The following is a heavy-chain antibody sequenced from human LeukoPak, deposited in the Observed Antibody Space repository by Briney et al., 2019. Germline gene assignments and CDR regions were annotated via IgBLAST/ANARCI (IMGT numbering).Heavy chain of an antibody. Sequence: PGGSLRLSCAASGFTFSNYNMNWVRQTPGKGLEWVSSITRDSIYTFYADSVKGRFTISRDNAKNSLSLQMNSLRAEDTAVYYCARGPYNGYYGDDYYYYMDVWGKGTTVTISS. J-gene: IGHJ6*03. D-gene: IGHD4-17*01. CDR1: GFTFSNYN. CDR2: ITRDSIYT. V-gene: IGHV3-21*01. CDR3: ARGPYNGYYGDDYYYYMDV.